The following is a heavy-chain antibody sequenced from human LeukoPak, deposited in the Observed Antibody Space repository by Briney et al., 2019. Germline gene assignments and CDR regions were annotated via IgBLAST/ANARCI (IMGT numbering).Heavy chain of an antibody. V-gene: IGHV1-18*01. CDR3: ARRGGRGFVDY. CDR1: GYTFTSYD. J-gene: IGHJ4*02. CDR2: ISAYNSNT. Sequence: ASVKVSXKASGYTFTSYDITWVRQAPGQGPEWMGWISAYNSNTNYAQKLQGRVTMTTDTSTSTAHMELRSLRSDDTAVYYCARRGGRGFVDYWGQGTLVTVSS. D-gene: IGHD2-15*01.